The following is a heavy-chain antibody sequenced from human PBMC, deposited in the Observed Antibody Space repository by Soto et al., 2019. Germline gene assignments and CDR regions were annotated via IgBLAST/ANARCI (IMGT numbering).Heavy chain of an antibody. CDR3: ARDLLRILYYYGSGSYNWFDP. D-gene: IGHD3-10*01. V-gene: IGHV1-69*04. Sequence: SVKVSCKASGGTFSSYTISWVRQAPGQGLEWMGRIIPILGIANYAQKFQGRVTITADKSTSTAYMELSSLRSEDTAVYYCARDLLRILYYYGSGSYNWFDPWGQGTLVTVSS. CDR2: IIPILGIA. CDR1: GGTFSSYT. J-gene: IGHJ5*02.